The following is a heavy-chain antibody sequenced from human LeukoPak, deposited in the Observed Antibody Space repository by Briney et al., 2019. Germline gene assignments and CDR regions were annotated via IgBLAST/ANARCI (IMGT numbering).Heavy chain of an antibody. CDR2: INPSGGST. CDR3: ARESSSWLGYYYYMDV. V-gene: IGHV1-46*01. J-gene: IGHJ6*03. Sequence: ASVKVSCKASGYTFTSYYMHWVRQAPGQGLEWMGIINPSGGSTSYAQKFQGRVTMTRDMSTSTVYMELRSLRSDDTAVYYCARESSSWLGYYYYMDVWGKGTTVTISS. CDR1: GYTFTSYY. D-gene: IGHD6-13*01.